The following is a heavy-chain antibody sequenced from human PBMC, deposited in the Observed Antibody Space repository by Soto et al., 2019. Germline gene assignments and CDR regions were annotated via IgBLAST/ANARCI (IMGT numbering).Heavy chain of an antibody. V-gene: IGHV1-18*01. CDR2: ISAYNDDT. J-gene: IGHJ6*02. CDR3: AKESKTMVYPGQYYFGMDV. CDR1: GYTFNSYG. D-gene: IGHD3-10*01. Sequence: QVPLVQSGAEVKKPGASVKVSCKASGYTFNSYGISWVRQAPGQGLEWMGWISAYNDDTKYAQKLQGRVTMTTDTYTSTAYMELRSLRSDDTAVYYCAKESKTMVYPGQYYFGMDVWGQGTTVTVSS.